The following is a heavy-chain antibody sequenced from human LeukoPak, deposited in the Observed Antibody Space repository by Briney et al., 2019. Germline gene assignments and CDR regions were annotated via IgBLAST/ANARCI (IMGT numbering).Heavy chain of an antibody. J-gene: IGHJ4*02. Sequence: PSETLSLTCSVSGGSISSYYWSWIRQPPGKGLEWIGYIYDSGSANYNPSLKSRLTISVDTSKNQFSLKLSSVTAADTAVYYCARGAFSGYGDFGFDYWGQGTLVTASS. V-gene: IGHV4-59*01. D-gene: IGHD4-17*01. CDR2: IYDSGSA. CDR1: GGSISSYY. CDR3: ARGAFSGYGDFGFDY.